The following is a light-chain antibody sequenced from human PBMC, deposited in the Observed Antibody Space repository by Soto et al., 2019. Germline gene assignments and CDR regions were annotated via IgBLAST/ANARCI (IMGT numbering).Light chain of an antibody. V-gene: IGKV3-20*01. CDR3: QQYGILSWT. J-gene: IGKJ1*01. CDR2: GAS. Sequence: LTQPPGALSFSPRERATLSCRASQSVSSNYLAWYQQKPGQAPRLLIHGASTRATGVPDRFSGSGSGTDFTLTISRLEPGDFAVYHWQQYGILSWTFGQGTKVDIK. CDR1: QSVSSNY.